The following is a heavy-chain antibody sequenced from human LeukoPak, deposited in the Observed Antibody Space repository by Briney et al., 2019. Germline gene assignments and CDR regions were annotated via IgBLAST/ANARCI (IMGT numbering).Heavy chain of an antibody. J-gene: IGHJ4*02. CDR3: ARAWDLPGGKDY. D-gene: IGHD3-10*01. Sequence: SVKVSCKASGGTFSSYAISWVRQAPGQGLEWMGGIIPIFGTANYAQKFQGRVTITADESTSTAYMELSSLRSEDTAVYYCARAWDLPGGKDYWGQGTLVTVFS. V-gene: IGHV1-69*13. CDR2: IIPIFGTA. CDR1: GGTFSSYA.